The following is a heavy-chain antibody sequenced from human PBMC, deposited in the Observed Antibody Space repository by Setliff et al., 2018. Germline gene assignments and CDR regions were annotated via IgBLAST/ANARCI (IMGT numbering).Heavy chain of an antibody. CDR1: GFTFRTYE. CDR2: THTDGITI. J-gene: IGHJ6*02. D-gene: IGHD3-10*01. Sequence: LRLSCEASGFTFRTYEMIWVRQAPGKGLERVSKTHTDGITIYSDSVRGRFTISRDSAKNSLHLQMNSLRAEDSAVYYCARDGVFYAMDFWGQGTTVTVSS. CDR3: ARDGVFYAMDF. V-gene: IGHV3-48*03.